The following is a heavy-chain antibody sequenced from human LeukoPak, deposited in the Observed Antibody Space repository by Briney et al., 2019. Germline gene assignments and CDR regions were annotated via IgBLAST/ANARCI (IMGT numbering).Heavy chain of an antibody. Sequence: EASVKVSCKASGYTFTSYDINWVRQAAGQGLEWMGWMNPNSGNTGYARKFQGRVTMTRNTSISTAYMELSSLRSEDTAVYYCARVSVVGAFDIWGQGTMVTVSS. D-gene: IGHD4-23*01. CDR3: ARVSVVGAFDI. V-gene: IGHV1-8*01. J-gene: IGHJ3*02. CDR1: GYTFTSYD. CDR2: MNPNSGNT.